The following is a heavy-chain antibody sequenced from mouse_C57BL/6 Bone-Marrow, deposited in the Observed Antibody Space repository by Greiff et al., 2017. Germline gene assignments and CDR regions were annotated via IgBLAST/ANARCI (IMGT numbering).Heavy chain of an antibody. Sequence: EVKLVESGGGLVKPGGSLKLSCAASGFTFSDYGMHWVRQAPEKGLEWVAYISSGSSTIYYADTVKGRFTISRDNAKNTLFLQMTSLRSEDTAMYYCARVSYYYGSSYVDYAMDYWGQGTSVTVSS. CDR2: ISSGSSTI. J-gene: IGHJ4*01. CDR3: ARVSYYYGSSYVDYAMDY. D-gene: IGHD1-1*01. CDR1: GFTFSDYG. V-gene: IGHV5-17*01.